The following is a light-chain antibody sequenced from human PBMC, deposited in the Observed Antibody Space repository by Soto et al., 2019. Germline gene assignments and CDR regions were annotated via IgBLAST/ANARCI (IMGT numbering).Light chain of an antibody. CDR1: QSVSSSY. CDR3: QHQG. Sequence: EIVLTQSPGTLSLSPGERATLSCRASQSVSSSYLAWYQQKPGQAPRLLIYGASSRANGIPDRFSGSGSGTDFTLTISRLEPEDFAVYYCQHQGFGQGTRLEIK. CDR2: GAS. J-gene: IGKJ5*01. V-gene: IGKV3-20*01.